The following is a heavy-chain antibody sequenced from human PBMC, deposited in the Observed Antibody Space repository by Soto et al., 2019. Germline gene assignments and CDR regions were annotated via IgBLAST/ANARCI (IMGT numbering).Heavy chain of an antibody. J-gene: IGHJ6*04. CDR1: GFTFGDYA. V-gene: IGHV3-49*03. D-gene: IGHD3-3*01. Sequence: PWGSLRLSCTASGFTFGDYAMSWFRQDPGKGLEWVGFIRSKAYGGTKEYAASVKGRFTISRDDSKSIAYLQMNRLKTEDTAVYYCTRDQRMSYDFWSGYSTNYYGMEVWGKGTTVTVSA. CDR3: TRDQRMSYDFWSGYSTNYYGMEV. CDR2: IRSKAYGGTK.